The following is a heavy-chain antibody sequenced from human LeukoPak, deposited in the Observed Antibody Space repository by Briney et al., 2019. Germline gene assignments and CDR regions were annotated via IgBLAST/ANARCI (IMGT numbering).Heavy chain of an antibody. Sequence: KTGGSLRLSCAASGFTFSSYSMNWVRQAPGKGLEWVSSISSSSSYIYYADSVKGRFTISRDNAKNSLYLQMNSLRAEDTAVYYCASLYCSGGSCHFTNWGQGTLVTVSS. CDR3: ASLYCSGGSCHFTN. CDR1: GFTFSSYS. J-gene: IGHJ4*02. D-gene: IGHD2-15*01. CDR2: ISSSSSYI. V-gene: IGHV3-21*01.